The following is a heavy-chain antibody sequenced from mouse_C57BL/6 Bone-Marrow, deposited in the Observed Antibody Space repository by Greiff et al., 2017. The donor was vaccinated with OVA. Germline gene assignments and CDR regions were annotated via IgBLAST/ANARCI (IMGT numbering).Heavy chain of an antibody. D-gene: IGHD2-4*01. CDR2: ISYSGST. V-gene: IGHV3-8*01. CDR3: ARFHYDYDDGYYAMDY. J-gene: IGHJ4*01. Sequence: EVKLVESGPGLAKPSQTLSLTCSVTGYSITSDYWNWIRKFPGNKLEYMGYISYSGSTYYNPSLKSRISITRDTSKNQYYLQLNSVTTEDTATYYCARFHYDYDDGYYAMDYWGQGTSVTVSS. CDR1: GYSITSDY.